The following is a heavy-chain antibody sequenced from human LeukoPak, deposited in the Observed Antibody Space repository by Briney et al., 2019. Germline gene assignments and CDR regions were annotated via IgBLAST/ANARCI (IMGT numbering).Heavy chain of an antibody. CDR3: ARAVAGTEGWFNS. J-gene: IGHJ5*01. CDR1: GDSVSSDSAA. V-gene: IGHV6-1*01. CDR2: TYYRSKWYN. D-gene: IGHD1-1*01. Sequence: SQTLSLTCAISGDSVSSDSAAWNWIRQSPSRGLEWLERTYYRSKWYNDYSAFVKSRIIINPDTSKNQFSLQLNFVTPEDTAVYYCARAVAGTEGWFNSWGQGTLVTVSS.